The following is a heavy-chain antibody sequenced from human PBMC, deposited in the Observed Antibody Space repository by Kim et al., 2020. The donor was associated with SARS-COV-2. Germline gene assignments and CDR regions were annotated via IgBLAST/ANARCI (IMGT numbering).Heavy chain of an antibody. CDR3: ARERSDYLWGTYRSFDF. CDR2: IIPLSGMT. Sequence: SVKVSCKASGDTFDSYSFSWVRQAPGQGLEWMGWIIPLSGMTKYAQKFQGRVTITVDGSTNTVHVEMTSLTSEDTAIYYCARERSDYLWGTYRSFDFWG. CDR1: GDTFDSYS. J-gene: IGHJ4*01. V-gene: IGHV1-69*13. D-gene: IGHD3-16*02.